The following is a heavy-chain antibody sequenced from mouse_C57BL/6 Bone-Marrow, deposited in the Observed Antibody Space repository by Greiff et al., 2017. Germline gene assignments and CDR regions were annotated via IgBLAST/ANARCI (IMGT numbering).Heavy chain of an antibody. D-gene: IGHD1-1*01. CDR2: IDPSDSYT. Sequence: VKLQQPGAELVKPGASVKLSCKASGYTFTSYWMQWVKQRPGQGLEWIGEIDPSDSYTNYNQKFKGKATLTVDTSSSTAYMQLSSLTSEDSAVYYCARTTTVVAEAYWGQGTLVTVSA. CDR1: GYTFTSYW. J-gene: IGHJ3*01. CDR3: ARTTTVVAEAY. V-gene: IGHV1-50*01.